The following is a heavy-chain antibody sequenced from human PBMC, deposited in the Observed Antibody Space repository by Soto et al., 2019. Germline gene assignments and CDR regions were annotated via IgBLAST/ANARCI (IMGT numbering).Heavy chain of an antibody. J-gene: IGHJ3*02. Sequence: GGSLRLSCAVSGITFSDYSINWVRQAPGKGLEWVSGISGGTGTTYYADSVKGRFTISRDNSKNTVYLQTNSLRAEDTALYYCATVLSAAFDIWGQGTMVTVSS. CDR2: ISGGTGTT. CDR3: ATVLSAAFDI. CDR1: GITFSDYS. V-gene: IGHV3-23*01.